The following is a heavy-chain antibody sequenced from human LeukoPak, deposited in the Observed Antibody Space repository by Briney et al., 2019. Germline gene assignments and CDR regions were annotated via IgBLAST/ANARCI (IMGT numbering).Heavy chain of an antibody. D-gene: IGHD2-21*02. CDR1: GFSFSSYT. Sequence: GGSLRLSCAASGFSFSSYTMSWVRQAPGKGLEWVSIISSSSCYIYYADSVKGRFTISRDNAKNALYLQMNSLRVEDTAVYYCARDGRCGGDCYASWGQGTLVTVSS. V-gene: IGHV3-21*01. J-gene: IGHJ4*02. CDR3: ARDGRCGGDCYAS. CDR2: ISSSSCYI.